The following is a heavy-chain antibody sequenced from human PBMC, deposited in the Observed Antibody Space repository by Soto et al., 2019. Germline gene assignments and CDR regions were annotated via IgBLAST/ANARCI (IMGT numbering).Heavy chain of an antibody. CDR3: AHLVVAGLTYYFDY. CDR1: GFSLSTSAVG. V-gene: IGHV2-5*02. CDR2: IYWDDDK. D-gene: IGHD2-15*01. Sequence: QITLKESGPALVKPTQTLTLTCTFSGFSLSTSAVGVGWIRQPPGKALEWPAFIYWDDDKRYSPSLKSSLTITKDTSKKQVVLAMTNMDPVDTATYYCAHLVVAGLTYYFDYWGQGTLVTVSS. J-gene: IGHJ4*02.